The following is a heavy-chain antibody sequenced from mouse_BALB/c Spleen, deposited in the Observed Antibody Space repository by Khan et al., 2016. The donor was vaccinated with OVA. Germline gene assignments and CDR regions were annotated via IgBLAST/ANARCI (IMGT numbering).Heavy chain of an antibody. V-gene: IGHV1-7*01. CDR2: INPTSGYT. Sequence: VPLQESGAELAKPGASVKMSCKASGYTFTTYWMHWVKQRPGQGLEWIGYINPTSGYTDYNEKFKDRATLSADKSSSTAYMQLSSLTSEDSAVYYCTRDRIDYWGQGTTLTVSS. J-gene: IGHJ2*01. CDR1: GYTFTTYW. CDR3: TRDRIDY.